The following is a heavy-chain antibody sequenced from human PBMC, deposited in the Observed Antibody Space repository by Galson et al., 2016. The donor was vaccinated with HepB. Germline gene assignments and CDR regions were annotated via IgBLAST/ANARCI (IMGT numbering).Heavy chain of an antibody. J-gene: IGHJ4*02. V-gene: IGHV3-30*18. Sequence: SLRLSCAASGFRFSDYAMHWLRQAPGQGLEWVAAISTDGTNTQYSESVKGRFTISRDSSKNTLNLQMNSLRIEETAVYYCAKRRRGGNWLQLDEWGQGTLVAVSS. CDR2: ISTDGTNT. CDR1: GFRFSDYA. CDR3: AKRRRGGNWLQLDE. D-gene: IGHD1-1*01.